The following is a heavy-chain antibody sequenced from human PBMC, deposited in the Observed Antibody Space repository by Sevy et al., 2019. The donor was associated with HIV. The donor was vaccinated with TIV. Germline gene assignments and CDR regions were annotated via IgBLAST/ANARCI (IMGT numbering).Heavy chain of an antibody. D-gene: IGHD3-10*01. V-gene: IGHV3-7*01. J-gene: IGHJ6*02. CDR2: IKQDGSEK. CDR1: GFTFSSYW. CDR3: AREDVILWFGELNYYYGMDV. Sequence: GGSLRLSCAASGFTFSSYWMSWVRQAPGKGLERVANIKQDGSEKYYVDSVKGRFTISRDNAKNSLYLQMNSLRAEDTAVYYCAREDVILWFGELNYYYGMDVWGQGTTVTVSS.